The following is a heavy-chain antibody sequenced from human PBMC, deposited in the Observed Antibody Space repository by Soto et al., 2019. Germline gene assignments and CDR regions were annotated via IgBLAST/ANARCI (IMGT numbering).Heavy chain of an antibody. J-gene: IGHJ6*02. Sequence: QVQLVESGGGVVQPGRSLRLSCAASGFTFSSYAMHWVRQAPGKGLEWVAVISYDGSNKYYADSVKGRFTISRDNSKNTLDLQMNSLRAEDTAVYYCARGGVPAAYYCYGMDVWGQGTTVTVSS. CDR2: ISYDGSNK. V-gene: IGHV3-30-3*01. D-gene: IGHD2-2*01. CDR1: GFTFSSYA. CDR3: ARGGVPAAYYCYGMDV.